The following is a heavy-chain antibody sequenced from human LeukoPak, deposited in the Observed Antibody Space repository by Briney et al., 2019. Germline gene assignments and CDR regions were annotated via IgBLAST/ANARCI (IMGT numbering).Heavy chain of an antibody. Sequence: GGSLRLSCAASGFTFSSYGMHWVRQAPGKGLEWVAVIWYGGSNKYYADSVKGRFTISRDNSKNTLYLQMNSLRAEDTAVYYCAMSSSSFDAFDIWGQGTMVTVSS. CDR3: AMSSSSFDAFDI. D-gene: IGHD6-6*01. CDR1: GFTFSSYG. V-gene: IGHV3-33*08. J-gene: IGHJ3*02. CDR2: IWYGGSNK.